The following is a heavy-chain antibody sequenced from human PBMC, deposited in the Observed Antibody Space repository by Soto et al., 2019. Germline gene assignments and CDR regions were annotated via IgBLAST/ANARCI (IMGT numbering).Heavy chain of an antibody. V-gene: IGHV2-5*02. CDR1: GFSLSTSGVG. J-gene: IGHJ4*02. D-gene: IGHD3-16*01. Sequence: QITLKESGPMLVKPTQTLTLTCTFSGFSLSTSGVGVGWIRQPPGKALEWLALIYWGDTKHYSPSLESRLTITKGTSKTQPVLTMTNMDPVDTATSYCVHKGWGDRILDYWGQGTLLTVSS. CDR3: VHKGWGDRILDY. CDR2: IYWGDTK.